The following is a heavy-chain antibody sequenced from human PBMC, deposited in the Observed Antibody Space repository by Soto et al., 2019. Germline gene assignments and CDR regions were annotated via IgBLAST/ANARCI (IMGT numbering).Heavy chain of an antibody. CDR1: GFSLSTSGVG. V-gene: IGHV2-5*02. Sequence: QITLKESGPTLVKPTQTLTLTCSFSGFSLSTSGVGVGWIRQPPGKALEWLALISWDDDKRYSPTLERRLTITRDTSKNQVVLTMTNMNPVDTATYYCARRRRAAGGYYFDYWGQGALITVSS. J-gene: IGHJ4*02. D-gene: IGHD6-13*01. CDR3: ARRRRAAGGYYFDY. CDR2: ISWDDDK.